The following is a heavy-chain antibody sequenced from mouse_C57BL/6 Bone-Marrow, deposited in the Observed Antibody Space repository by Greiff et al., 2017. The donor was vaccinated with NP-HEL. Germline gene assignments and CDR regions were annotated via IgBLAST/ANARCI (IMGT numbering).Heavy chain of an antibody. V-gene: IGHV1-61*01. J-gene: IGHJ2*01. Sequence: VQLQQPGAELVRPGSSVKLSCKASGYTFTSYWMDWVKQRPGQGLEWIGNIYPSDSETHYNQKFKDKATLTVDKSSSTAYMQLSSLTSEDSAVYYCARGVSFITTVVATNYWGQGTTLTVSS. CDR3: ARGVSFITTVVATNY. CDR2: IYPSDSET. D-gene: IGHD1-1*01. CDR1: GYTFTSYW.